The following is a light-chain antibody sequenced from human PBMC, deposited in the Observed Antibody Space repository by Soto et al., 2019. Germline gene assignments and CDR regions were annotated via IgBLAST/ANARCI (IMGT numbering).Light chain of an antibody. CDR1: SSDVGNYDY. CDR3: ISFTTRATYV. J-gene: IGLJ1*01. V-gene: IGLV2-14*01. CDR2: DVS. Sequence: SVLTQPASLSGSPGQSITISCTGTSSDVGNYDYVSWYQQHPGKVPKLMIYDVSNRPSGVSNRFSGSKSGNTASLTISGLQAEDEADYYCISFTTRATYVFGTGTKVTVL.